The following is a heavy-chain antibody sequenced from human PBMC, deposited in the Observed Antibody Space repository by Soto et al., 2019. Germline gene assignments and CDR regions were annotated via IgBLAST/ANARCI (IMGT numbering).Heavy chain of an antibody. V-gene: IGHV4-30-4*01. CDR3: ARVTLTPNWFDS. Sequence: SETLSLTCTVSGDSISKPDYYWSWIRQPPGKGLEWIGYVYYRGSIYYNPSFESRITISVDTSKNQFSLNLTSVTAADSAVYFCARVTLTPNWFDSWGQGILVTVSS. CDR2: VYYRGSI. CDR1: GDSISKPDYY. J-gene: IGHJ5*01.